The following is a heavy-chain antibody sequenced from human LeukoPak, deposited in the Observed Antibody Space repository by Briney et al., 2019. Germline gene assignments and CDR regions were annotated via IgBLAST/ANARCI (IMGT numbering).Heavy chain of an antibody. J-gene: IGHJ5*01. CDR2: FIPAGDR. V-gene: IGHV3-13*04. CDR3: VRGGVWGISSNWFEY. Sequence: LGGSLRLSCAASGFTFSSHDMRWVRQAAGKGLEWVSGFIPAGDRYYAESVKGRFTISRDNAESSLYLQMNSLRVGDTAVYYCVRGGVWGISSNWFEYWGQGVLVTVSA. CDR1: GFTFSSHD. D-gene: IGHD7-27*01.